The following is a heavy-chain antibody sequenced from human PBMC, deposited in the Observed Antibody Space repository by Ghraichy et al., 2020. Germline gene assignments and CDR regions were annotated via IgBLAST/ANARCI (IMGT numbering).Heavy chain of an antibody. CDR1: GYTFSNYG. D-gene: IGHD2-15*01. CDR2: ISSYNGYT. Sequence: ASVKVSCKASGYTFSNYGISWVRQAPGQGLEWMGWISSYNGYTNYAQKLQGRVTMTTDTSTSTAYMELRSLRSDDTAVYYCARLDCSGGSCYTGFIDIWGQGTMVTVSS. J-gene: IGHJ3*02. V-gene: IGHV1-18*01. CDR3: ARLDCSGGSCYTGFIDI.